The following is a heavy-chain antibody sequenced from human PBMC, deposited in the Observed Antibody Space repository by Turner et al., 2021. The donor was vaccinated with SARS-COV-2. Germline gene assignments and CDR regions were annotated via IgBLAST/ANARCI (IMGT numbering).Heavy chain of an antibody. J-gene: IGHJ4*02. CDR3: AKQLGLYSNPMYYFDY. CDR2: ISYDGKNK. CDR1: AFTFSSYG. V-gene: IGHV3-30*18. Sequence: QVQLVESGGGGVPPGRLLRLSCAASAFTFSSYGMHWVRQPPGKGLECVAVISYDGKNKYYADSVKGRFTISRDNSKNTLYLQMNSLRAEDTAVYYCAKQLGLYSNPMYYFDYWGQGTLVTVSS. D-gene: IGHD4-4*01.